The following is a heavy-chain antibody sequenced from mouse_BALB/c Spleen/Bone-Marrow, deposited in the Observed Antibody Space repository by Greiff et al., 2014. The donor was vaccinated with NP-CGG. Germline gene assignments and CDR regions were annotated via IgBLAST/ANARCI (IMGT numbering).Heavy chain of an antibody. CDR2: ITPYNDDT. V-gene: IGHV1-14*01. D-gene: IGHD4-1*01. CDR3: ARGGGTPYFDY. Sequence: VQLQQSGPELVKPGASVKMSCKASGYTFTSYLIHWVKQKPGQGLEWIGYITPYNDDTKYNEKFKGKATLTSDKSSSTAYMELSSLTSEDPAVYYCARGGGTPYFDYWGQGTTLTVSS. J-gene: IGHJ2*01. CDR1: GYTFTSYL.